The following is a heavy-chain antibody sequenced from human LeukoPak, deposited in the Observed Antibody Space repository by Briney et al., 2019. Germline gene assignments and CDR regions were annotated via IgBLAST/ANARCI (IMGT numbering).Heavy chain of an antibody. CDR2: ISSSGSTI. V-gene: IGHV3-11*01. D-gene: IGHD3-22*01. CDR1: GFTFSDYY. CDR3: ARDDRYDSSVSDY. Sequence: GGSLRLSCAASGFTFSDYYMSWIRQAPGKGLEWVSYISSSGSTIYYANSVKGRFTISRDNAKNSLYLQMNSLRAEDTAVYYCARDDRYDSSVSDYWGQGTLVTVSS. J-gene: IGHJ4*02.